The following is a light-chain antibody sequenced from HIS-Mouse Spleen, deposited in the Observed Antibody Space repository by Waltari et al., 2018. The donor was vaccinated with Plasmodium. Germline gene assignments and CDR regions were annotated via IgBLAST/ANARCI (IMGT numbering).Light chain of an antibody. CDR2: GAS. J-gene: IGKJ4*01. CDR3: QQYGSSPLT. Sequence: ELVLTQSPGTLSLSPGESATLSCRASQSVSSSYLAWYQQKPGQAPRLLIYGASSRATGIPDRFSGSGSGTDFTLTISRLEPEDFAVYYCQQYGSSPLTFGGGTKVESK. V-gene: IGKV3-20*01. CDR1: QSVSSSY.